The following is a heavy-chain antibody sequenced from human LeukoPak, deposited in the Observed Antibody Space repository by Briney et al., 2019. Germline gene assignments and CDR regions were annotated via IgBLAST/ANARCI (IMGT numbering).Heavy chain of an antibody. V-gene: IGHV4-38-2*01. CDR1: GYSIGSAYY. J-gene: IGHJ4*02. CDR3: ARGRPYFDY. Sequence: SETLSLTCAVSGYSIGSAYYWGWIRLPPGKGLDWIGSIYHSGSTYYNPSLKSRVTISVDTSKNQFSLKLSSVTAADTAVYYCARGRPYFDYWGQGTLVTASS. CDR2: IYHSGST.